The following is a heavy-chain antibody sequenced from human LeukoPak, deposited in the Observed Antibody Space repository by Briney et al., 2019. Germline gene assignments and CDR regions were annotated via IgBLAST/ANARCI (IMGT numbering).Heavy chain of an antibody. J-gene: IGHJ4*02. V-gene: IGHV3-7*01. CDR3: AGTGSYFDH. D-gene: IGHD1-1*01. Sequence: GGSLRLSCAASGFTFSSYWMTWVRQAPGKGLEWVANIKQDVSEKYYVDSVKGRFTISRDNAKNSLYLQMNSLRAEDTAVYYCAGTGSYFDHWGQGTLVTVST. CDR1: GFTFSSYW. CDR2: IKQDVSEK.